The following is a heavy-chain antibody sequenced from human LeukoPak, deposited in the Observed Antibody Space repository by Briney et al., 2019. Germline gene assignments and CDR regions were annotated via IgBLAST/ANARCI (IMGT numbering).Heavy chain of an antibody. J-gene: IGHJ5*02. CDR1: GFILSNFW. V-gene: IGHV3-7*01. CDR2: IRPDGSDK. D-gene: IGHD1-20*01. Sequence: GGSLRLSCAASGFILSNFWMSWVRQAPGKGLEWVANIRPDGSDKYYVDSVRGRFTISRDNAQNSLFLQMSSLRAEDSGVYYCGRWGITAALDRWGQGILVTVSS. CDR3: GRWGITAALDR.